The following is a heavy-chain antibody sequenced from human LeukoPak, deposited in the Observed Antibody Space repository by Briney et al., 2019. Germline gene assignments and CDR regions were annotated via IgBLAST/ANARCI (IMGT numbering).Heavy chain of an antibody. CDR1: GGTLCGYA. J-gene: IGHJ6*03. CDR2: DIPFFFIT. Sequence: GGPVKGSCKAFGGTLCGYAISWGGQAPGQGGGWVGGDIPFFFITNYAQKFQDRVTITADKSTSTAYMELSSLRSEDTAVYYCARVVGLTGYSSSWYSGYYYYMDVWGKGTTVTVSS. V-gene: IGHV1-69*17. CDR3: ARVVGLTGYSSSWYSGYYYYMDV. D-gene: IGHD6-13*01.